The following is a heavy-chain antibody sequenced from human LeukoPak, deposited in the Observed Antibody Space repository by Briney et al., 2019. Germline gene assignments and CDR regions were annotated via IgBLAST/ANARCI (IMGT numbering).Heavy chain of an antibody. J-gene: IGHJ4*02. CDR3: ARGPWVVVTAIRRHFVY. V-gene: IGHV4-34*01. CDR1: GGSFSGYY. Sequence: SETLSLTCAVYGGSFSGYYWSRIRQPPGKGLEWIGEINHSGSTNYNPSLKSRVTISVDTSKNQFSLKLSSVTAADTAVYYCARGPWVVVTAIRRHFVYWGQGTLVTVSS. CDR2: INHSGST. D-gene: IGHD2-21*02.